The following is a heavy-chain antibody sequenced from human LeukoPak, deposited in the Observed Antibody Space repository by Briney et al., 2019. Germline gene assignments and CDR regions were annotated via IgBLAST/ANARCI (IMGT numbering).Heavy chain of an antibody. CDR1: GVSFDDYY. J-gene: IGHJ4*02. CDR3: TRMTTGHDY. Sequence: SETLSLTCAVSGVSFDDYYWAWVRQSPGKGLEWIGEINHSGYTNDSPSLKSRVTLSIDTSRKQFSLNLRSVTVADAGTYYCTRMTTGHDYWGQGTLVTVSS. V-gene: IGHV4-34*01. D-gene: IGHD4-17*01. CDR2: INHSGYT.